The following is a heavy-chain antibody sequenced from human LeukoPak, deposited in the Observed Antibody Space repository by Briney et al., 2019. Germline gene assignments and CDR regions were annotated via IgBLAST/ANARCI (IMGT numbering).Heavy chain of an antibody. Sequence: SETLSLTCTVSGGSISSSTYYWGWIRQPPGKGLEWIGSIYYSGTTYYNPSLKSRVTISADTSKNQFSLKLSSVTAADTAVYYCAGGRSSVLGYWGQGTLVTVSS. V-gene: IGHV4-39*01. CDR1: GGSISSSTYY. CDR3: AGGRSSVLGY. D-gene: IGHD6-19*01. J-gene: IGHJ4*02. CDR2: IYYSGTT.